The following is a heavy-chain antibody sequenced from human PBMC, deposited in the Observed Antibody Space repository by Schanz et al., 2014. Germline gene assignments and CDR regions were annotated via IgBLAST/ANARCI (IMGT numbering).Heavy chain of an antibody. D-gene: IGHD6-19*01. V-gene: IGHV3-30*19. CDR3: AIIGVMVAVAGTRADY. CDR1: GFTVSSDH. Sequence: VQLVESGGGFVQPGGSLGLSCVVSGFTVSSDHMSWVRQAPGKGLEWVAVISYDGSNKYYADSVKGRFTISRDNSRNTLYLQMNSLRAEDTALYYCAIIGVMVAVAGTRADYWGQGTLVTVSS. CDR2: ISYDGSNK. J-gene: IGHJ4*02.